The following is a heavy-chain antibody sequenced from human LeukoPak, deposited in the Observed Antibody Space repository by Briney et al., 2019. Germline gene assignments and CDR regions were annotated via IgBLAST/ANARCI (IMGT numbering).Heavy chain of an antibody. CDR2: ITSAGTYK. D-gene: IGHD3-22*01. J-gene: IGHJ4*02. Sequence: PGGSLRLSCAASGFIFRSHNMNWVRQAPGKGLEWVSSITSAGTYKYYAGSVKGRFTISRDNAKKSLYLQMNSLRAEDTAVYYCARDDGTYYDSSGSPDYWGQGTLVTVSS. CDR3: ARDDGTYYDSSGSPDY. V-gene: IGHV3-21*01. CDR1: GFIFRSHN.